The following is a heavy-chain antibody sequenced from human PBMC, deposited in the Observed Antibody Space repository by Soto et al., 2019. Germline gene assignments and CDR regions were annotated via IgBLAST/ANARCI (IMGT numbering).Heavy chain of an antibody. D-gene: IGHD2-15*01. J-gene: IGHJ3*02. CDR1: GFTFSSYS. V-gene: IGHV3-48*01. CDR2: ISSSSSTI. CDR3: ARESVQYVVVVAATSDAFDI. Sequence: GGSLRLPCAASGFTFSSYSMNWVRQAPGKGLEWVSYISSSSSTIYYADSVKGRFTISRDNAKNSLYLQMNSLRAEDTAVYYCARESVQYVVVVAATSDAFDIWGQGTMVTVSS.